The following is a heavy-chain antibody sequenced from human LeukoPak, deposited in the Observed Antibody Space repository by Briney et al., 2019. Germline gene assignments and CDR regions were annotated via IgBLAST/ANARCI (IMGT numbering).Heavy chain of an antibody. D-gene: IGHD2-15*01. CDR3: ARVLGYCSGGSCSQDYFDY. Sequence: PSQTLSLTCTVSGGSISSGAYYWSWIRQHPGKGLEWIGYIYYSGSTNYNPSLKSRVTISVDTSKNQFSLKLSSVTAADTAVYYCARVLGYCSGGSCSQDYFDYWGQGTLVTVSS. J-gene: IGHJ4*02. V-gene: IGHV4-31*03. CDR2: IYYSGST. CDR1: GGSISSGAYY.